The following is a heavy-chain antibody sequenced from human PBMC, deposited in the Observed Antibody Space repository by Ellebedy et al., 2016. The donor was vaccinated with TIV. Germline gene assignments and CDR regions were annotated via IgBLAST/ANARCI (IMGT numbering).Heavy chain of an antibody. V-gene: IGHV3-48*03. CDR3: AREIFLWSLGNYNYGMDV. Sequence: GGSLRLSXAASGFAFSSYAMHWVRQAPGKGLAWVSYYADSVKGRFTVSRDNAKNSLYLQLNSLSAEDTAVYYCAREIFLWSLGNYNYGMDVWGHGTTVIVSS. D-gene: IGHD3-10*01. J-gene: IGHJ6*02. CDR1: GFAFSSYA.